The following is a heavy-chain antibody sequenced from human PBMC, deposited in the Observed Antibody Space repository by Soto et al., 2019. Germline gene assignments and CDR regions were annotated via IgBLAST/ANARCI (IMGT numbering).Heavy chain of an antibody. CDR1: GFTFSSYA. Sequence: GGSLSLSCAASGFTFSSYAMSWVRQAPGKGLEWVSAISGSGGSTYYADSVKGRFTISRDNSKNTLYLQMNSLRVEDTAVYYCAKDEAWYSSSSVPYGMDVWGQGTTVTVSS. CDR2: ISGSGGST. J-gene: IGHJ6*02. D-gene: IGHD6-6*01. CDR3: AKDEAWYSSSSVPYGMDV. V-gene: IGHV3-23*01.